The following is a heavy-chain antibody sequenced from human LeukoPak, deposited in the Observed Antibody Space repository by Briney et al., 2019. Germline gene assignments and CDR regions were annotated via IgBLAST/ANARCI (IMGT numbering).Heavy chain of an antibody. Sequence: PGGSLRLSCAASGFTFSSYWMSWVRQAPGKGLERVGTISPDGSDKYYVDSVKGRFTISRDNAKTSLYLQINSLRADDTALYFCARGIVVVVGASDHFDYWGQGTLITVSS. J-gene: IGHJ4*02. V-gene: IGHV3-7*01. CDR1: GFTFSSYW. CDR3: ARGIVVVVGASDHFDY. D-gene: IGHD2-15*01. CDR2: ISPDGSDK.